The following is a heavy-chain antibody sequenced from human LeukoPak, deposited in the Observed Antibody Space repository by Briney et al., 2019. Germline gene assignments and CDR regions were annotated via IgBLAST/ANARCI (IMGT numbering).Heavy chain of an antibody. Sequence: PGGSLRLSCTASLFTFSSDAMNWVRHAPGKGLQWVSYISSSSSTIYYADSVNGRFTISRDNSKNTLYLQMNSLRAEDTAVYYCAKSRSGIVLRADDYWGQGTLVTVSS. CDR2: ISSSSSTI. CDR3: AKSRSGIVLRADDY. V-gene: IGHV3-48*01. D-gene: IGHD1-26*01. CDR1: LFTFSSDA. J-gene: IGHJ4*02.